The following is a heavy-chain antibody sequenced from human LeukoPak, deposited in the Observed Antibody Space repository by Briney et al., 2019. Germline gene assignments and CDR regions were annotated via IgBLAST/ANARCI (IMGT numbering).Heavy chain of an antibody. CDR2: ITDNGIKI. J-gene: IGHJ3*02. D-gene: IGHD3-22*01. CDR3: ARAKFDSSGYYYRGFDI. V-gene: IGHV3-11*04. CDR1: GFIFSDYY. Sequence: KPGGSLRLSCAASGFIFSDYYMGWIRQAPGRGLEWVSYITDNGIKIYYTDSVKGRFTMSRDNAKKSLYLQMNSLRAEDTAVYYCARAKFDSSGYYYRGFDIWGQGTMVTVSS.